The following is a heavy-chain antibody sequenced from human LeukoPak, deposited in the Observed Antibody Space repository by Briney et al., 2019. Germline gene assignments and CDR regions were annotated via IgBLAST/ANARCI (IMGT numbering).Heavy chain of an antibody. J-gene: IGHJ4*02. CDR3: ARDLGGYGDYGTNFDY. V-gene: IGHV3-48*03. CDR1: GFTFSSYE. Sequence: PGGSLRLSCAASGFTFSSYEMNWVRQAPGKGLEWVSYISSSGSTIYYADSVKGRFTISRDNAKKSLYLQMNSLRAEDTAVCYCARDLGGYGDYGTNFDYWGQGTLVTVSS. D-gene: IGHD4-17*01. CDR2: ISSSGSTI.